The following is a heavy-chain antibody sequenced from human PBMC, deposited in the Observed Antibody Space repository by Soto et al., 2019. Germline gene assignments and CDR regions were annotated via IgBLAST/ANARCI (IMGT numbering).Heavy chain of an antibody. D-gene: IGHD3-3*01. Sequence: GGSLRLSCAASGFTFSSYGMHWVRQAPGKGLEWVAVIWYDGSNKYYADSVKGRFTISRDNSKNTLYLQMNSLRAEDTAVYYCARGPTVPVEWLLSDYYYYYYYMDVWGKGTTVTVSS. CDR1: GFTFSSYG. J-gene: IGHJ6*03. V-gene: IGHV3-33*01. CDR2: IWYDGSNK. CDR3: ARGPTVPVEWLLSDYYYYYYYMDV.